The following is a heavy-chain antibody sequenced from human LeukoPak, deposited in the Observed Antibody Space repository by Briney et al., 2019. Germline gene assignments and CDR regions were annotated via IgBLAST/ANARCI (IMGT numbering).Heavy chain of an antibody. V-gene: IGHV4-4*07. J-gene: IGHJ3*02. CDR2: IYTGGST. CDR3: ARDGPLGYNWGGDAFDI. D-gene: IGHD5-24*01. CDR1: GGSFSGYY. Sequence: PSETLSLTCAVYGGSFSGYYWSWVRQPAGKGLEWIGRIYTGGSTNYNPSLKSRVTISVDTSKNQFSLKLSSVTAADTAVYYCARDGPLGYNWGGDAFDIWGQGTTVTVSS.